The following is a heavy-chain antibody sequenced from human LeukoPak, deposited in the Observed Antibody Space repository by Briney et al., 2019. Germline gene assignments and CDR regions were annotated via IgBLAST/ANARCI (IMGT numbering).Heavy chain of an antibody. V-gene: IGHV1-69*04. J-gene: IGHJ4*02. D-gene: IGHD4-17*01. CDR2: IIPILGIA. Sequence: GASVKVSCKASGGTFSSYAISWVRQAPGQGLEWMGRIIPILGIANYAQKFQGRVTITADESTSTAYMELSSLRSEDTAVYYCARDLFDYGDPTGDYWGQGTLVTVSS. CDR3: ARDLFDYGDPTGDY. CDR1: GGTFSSYA.